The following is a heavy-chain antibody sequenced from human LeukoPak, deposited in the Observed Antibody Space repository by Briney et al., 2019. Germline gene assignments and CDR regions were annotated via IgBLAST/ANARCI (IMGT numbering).Heavy chain of an antibody. J-gene: IGHJ4*02. V-gene: IGHV1-2*02. D-gene: IGHD4-17*01. Sequence: ASVKVSCKASGYTLTDYYMHWVRQAARQRLEWMGWISPKNGGTDYALKFQGRVTMTRDTSVNTAYMELTSLRSDDTAVYFCARRTTVTSGLEYWGQGTLVTVSS. CDR3: ARRTTVTSGLEY. CDR2: ISPKNGGT. CDR1: GYTLTDYY.